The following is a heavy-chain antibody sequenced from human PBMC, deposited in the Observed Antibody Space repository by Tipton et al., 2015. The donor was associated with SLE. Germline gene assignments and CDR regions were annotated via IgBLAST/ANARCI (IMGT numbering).Heavy chain of an antibody. CDR3: ARRFSGYAEEPLGW. CDR1: GYTFTSYG. V-gene: IGHV1-18*01. J-gene: IGHJ4*02. CDR2: ISAYNGNT. Sequence: QVQLVQSGAEVKKPGASVKVSCKASGYTFTSYGISWVRQAPGQGLEWMGWISAYNGNTNYAQNFQGRVTMTRDTSITTAYMELSRLRSDDTAVYYCARRFSGYAEEPLGWWGQGTLVTVSS. D-gene: IGHD5-12*01.